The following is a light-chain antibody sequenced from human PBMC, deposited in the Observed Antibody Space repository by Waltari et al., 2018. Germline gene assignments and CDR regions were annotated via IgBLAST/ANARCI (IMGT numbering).Light chain of an antibody. J-gene: IGKJ4*01. CDR2: DAP. CDR1: QSVGTY. CDR3: QQRRSWPFT. V-gene: IGKV3-11*01. Sequence: SCRASQSVGTYLAWYQQRPVQSPRLLIYDAPYRATGIPARFSGSASETDFTLPISSLQPEDFAVYYCQQRRSWPFTFGGGT.